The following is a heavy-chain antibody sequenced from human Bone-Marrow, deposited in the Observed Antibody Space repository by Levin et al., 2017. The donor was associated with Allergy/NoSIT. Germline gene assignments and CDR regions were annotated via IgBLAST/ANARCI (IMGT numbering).Heavy chain of an antibody. J-gene: IGHJ6*03. CDR2: IDWDNNR. CDR1: GFSLNTFGVC. CDR3: ARAVPDAPFAYSYSYIDV. V-gene: IGHV2-70*11. D-gene: IGHD2-2*01. Sequence: SGPTLVKPTQTLTLTCTFSGFSLNTFGVCVSWIRQPPGKALEWLARIDWDNNRYYNTSLKTRLTISKDTSKNQVVLTMTNMDAVDTATYYCARAVPDAPFAYSYSYIDVWGKGTTVTVSS.